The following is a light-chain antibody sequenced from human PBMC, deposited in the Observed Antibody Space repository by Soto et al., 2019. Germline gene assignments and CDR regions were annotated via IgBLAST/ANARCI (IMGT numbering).Light chain of an antibody. CDR3: QQYASYPWT. CDR2: DAF. J-gene: IGKJ1*01. V-gene: IGKV1-5*01. Sequence: DIQLTQTPSTLSASIGDRVTITCRASQSLSGWLAWYQQTPGKAPKLLISDAFRLESGVPSRFRGSGSGTEFSLTISSLQPGDSATFHCQQYASYPWTFGRGTKV. CDR1: QSLSGW.